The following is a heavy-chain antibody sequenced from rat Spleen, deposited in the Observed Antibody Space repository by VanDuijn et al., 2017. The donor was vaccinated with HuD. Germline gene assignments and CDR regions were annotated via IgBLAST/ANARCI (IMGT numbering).Heavy chain of an antibody. D-gene: IGHD1-9*01. CDR2: ISSRGGT. Sequence: QVQLKESGPGLVQPSQTLSLTCTVSGFSLPSNGVSWVRQPPGKGLEWIAAISSRGGTYYNSGLKSRLRISRDTSKSQLFLKINSLRTEDTAIYFCTSIHTMGITPDYWGQGVMVTVSS. CDR3: TSIHTMGITPDY. CDR1: GFSLPSNG. J-gene: IGHJ2*01. V-gene: IGHV2S12*01.